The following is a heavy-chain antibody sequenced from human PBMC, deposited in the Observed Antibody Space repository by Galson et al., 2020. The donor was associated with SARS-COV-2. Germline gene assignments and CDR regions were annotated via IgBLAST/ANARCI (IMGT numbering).Heavy chain of an antibody. V-gene: IGHV4-34*01. D-gene: IGHD2-2*01. CDR3: SVPYCSSTSCCYFYVMDV. Sequence: SQTLSLTCAVYGGSFSGYYWSWIRQPPGKGLEWIGEINHSGSTNYNPSLKSRVTISVDTSKNQFSLTLSAVTAADTAVYYCSVPYCSSTSCCYFYVMDVWGKGTTVTVSS. CDR2: INHSGST. CDR1: GGSFSGYY. J-gene: IGHJ6*04.